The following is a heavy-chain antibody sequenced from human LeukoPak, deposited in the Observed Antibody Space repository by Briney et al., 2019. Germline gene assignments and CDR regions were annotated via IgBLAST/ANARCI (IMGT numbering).Heavy chain of an antibody. Sequence: SETLSLTCTVSGASISSGPYYWNWIRQTAGKGLEWIGRIHTRDITDYNPSLKSRVTISVDTSKNQFSLKLSSVTAADTAVYYRARHHNGGTHPLDHWGQGTLVTVSS. V-gene: IGHV4-61*02. CDR2: IHTRDIT. D-gene: IGHD4-23*01. CDR3: ARHHNGGTHPLDH. CDR1: GASISSGPYY. J-gene: IGHJ4*02.